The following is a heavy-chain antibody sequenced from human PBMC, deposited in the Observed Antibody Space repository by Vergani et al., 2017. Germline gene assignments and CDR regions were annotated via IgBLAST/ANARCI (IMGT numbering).Heavy chain of an antibody. CDR3: ARDGFPSVDTAMQFDY. D-gene: IGHD5-18*01. CDR1: GGSISSSSYY. Sequence: QLQLQESGPGLVKPSETLSLTCTVSGGSISSSSYYWGWIRQPPGKGLEWIGSIYYSGTPYYNPSLKSRVTISVDTSKNQFSLKLSSVTAADTAVDYCARDGFPSVDTAMQFDYWGQGTLVTVSS. CDR2: IYYSGTP. J-gene: IGHJ4*02. V-gene: IGHV4-39*07.